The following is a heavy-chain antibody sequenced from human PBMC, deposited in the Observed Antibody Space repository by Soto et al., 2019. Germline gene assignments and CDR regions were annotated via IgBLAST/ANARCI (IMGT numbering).Heavy chain of an antibody. V-gene: IGHV1-3*04. CDR3: ARKIVGSGSPFDY. CDR2: INTGNRDT. Sequence: QVQLVQSGAEVKEPGASVRVSCKASGYSFTNHALHWVRQAPGQRLEWMGWINTGNRDTKCSQKFQVRVTITWDTSASTTYMDLGSLTSEDAAVYYCARKIVGSGSPFDYWGQGTLVTVSS. J-gene: IGHJ4*02. CDR1: GYSFTNHA. D-gene: IGHD3-10*01.